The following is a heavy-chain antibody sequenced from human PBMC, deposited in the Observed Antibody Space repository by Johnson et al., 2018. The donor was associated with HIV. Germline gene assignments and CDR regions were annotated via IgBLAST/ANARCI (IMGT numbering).Heavy chain of an antibody. CDR1: GFTFSDYY. D-gene: IGHD1-26*01. CDR2: INWNGGRT. Sequence: VQLVESGGGLVQPGGSLRLSCPASGFTFSDYYMTWIRQAPGKGLEWVSGINWNGGRTGHADSVKGRFTISRDNARNSLYVQMNSLRAEDTALYYCARERTSGSSMAFDIWGQGTMVTVSS. CDR3: ARERTSGSSMAFDI. J-gene: IGHJ3*02. V-gene: IGHV3-20*04.